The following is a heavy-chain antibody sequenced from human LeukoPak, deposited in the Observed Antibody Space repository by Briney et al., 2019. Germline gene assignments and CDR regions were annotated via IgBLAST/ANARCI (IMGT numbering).Heavy chain of an antibody. Sequence: SSETLSLTCTVSGGSISSYYWNWIRQAAGKGLEWIGRIYTRGNTNYSPSLKSRVTMSVDTSKNQFSLKVSSVTAADTAVYYCARLGAASTFDHWGQGTLVTVSS. V-gene: IGHV4-4*07. CDR3: ARLGAASTFDH. D-gene: IGHD2-15*01. CDR2: IYTRGNT. J-gene: IGHJ4*02. CDR1: GGSISSYY.